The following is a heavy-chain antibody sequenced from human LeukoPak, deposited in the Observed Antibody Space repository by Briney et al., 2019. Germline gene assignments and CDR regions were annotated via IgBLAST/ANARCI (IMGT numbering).Heavy chain of an antibody. CDR2: ISGSGGST. CDR1: GFTFSSYA. Sequence: GGSLRLSCAASGFTFSSYAMSWVRQAPGKGLEWVSAISGSGGSTYYADPVKGRFTISRDNSKNTLYLQMNSLRAEDTAVYYCAKAELGVDTFFDYWGQGTLVTVSS. D-gene: IGHD3-3*01. CDR3: AKAELGVDTFFDY. J-gene: IGHJ4*02. V-gene: IGHV3-23*01.